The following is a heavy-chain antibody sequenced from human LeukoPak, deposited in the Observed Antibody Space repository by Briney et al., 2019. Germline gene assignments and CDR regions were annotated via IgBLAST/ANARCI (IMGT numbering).Heavy chain of an antibody. Sequence: PGGSLRLSCAASGFTFSSYWMHWVRQAPGKGLEWVAVISFDENEYYADSVRGRFTVSRDNSKNTLYLQMNSLRGEDTAVYYCAKDRDPGIAVSGTRRYFDYWGLGTLVTVSS. D-gene: IGHD6-19*01. CDR3: AKDRDPGIAVSGTRRYFDY. CDR2: ISFDENE. V-gene: IGHV3-30*18. CDR1: GFTFSSYW. J-gene: IGHJ4*02.